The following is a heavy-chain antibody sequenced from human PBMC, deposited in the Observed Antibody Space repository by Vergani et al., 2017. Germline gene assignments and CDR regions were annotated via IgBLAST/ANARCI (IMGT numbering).Heavy chain of an antibody. CDR1: GASIRSSNYY. Sequence: QLQLQESGPGLVKPSATLSLTCSVSGASIRSSNYYWGWIRQPPGKGLEWIASIYYSGSTYYNPSLKSRVTISVDTSKNQFSLKLSSVTGADTAVYFCARPSTVGGLVKLGWIDPWGQGILVTVSS. J-gene: IGHJ5*02. D-gene: IGHD6-19*01. CDR2: IYYSGST. V-gene: IGHV4-39*01. CDR3: ARPSTVGGLVKLGWIDP.